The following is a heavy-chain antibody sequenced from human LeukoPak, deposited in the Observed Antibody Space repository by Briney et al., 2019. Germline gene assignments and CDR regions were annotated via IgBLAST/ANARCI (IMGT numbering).Heavy chain of an antibody. CDR3: ARAPHYYDSSGYSKNSYAFDI. J-gene: IGHJ3*02. Sequence: GGSLRLSCAASGFTFSSYGMHWVRQAPGKRQEWVAVIWYDGSNKYYADSVKGRLTISRDNSKNTLYLQMNSLRAEDTAVYYCARAPHYYDSSGYSKNSYAFDIWGQGTMVTVSS. D-gene: IGHD3-22*01. CDR2: IWYDGSNK. CDR1: GFTFSSYG. V-gene: IGHV3-33*01.